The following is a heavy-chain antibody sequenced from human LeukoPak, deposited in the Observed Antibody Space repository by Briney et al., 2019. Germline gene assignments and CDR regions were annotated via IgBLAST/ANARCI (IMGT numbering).Heavy chain of an antibody. CDR3: ARELVPAANYYYYYGMDV. CDR2: INASNGNT. CDR1: GYTFTSYA. D-gene: IGHD2-2*01. J-gene: IGHJ6*04. Sequence: ASVKVSCKASGYTFTSYAMHWVRQAPGQRLEWMGWINASNGNTKYSQKFQGRVTITRDTSASTAYMELSSLRSEDTAVYYCARELVPAANYYYYYGMDVWGKGTTVTVSS. V-gene: IGHV1-3*01.